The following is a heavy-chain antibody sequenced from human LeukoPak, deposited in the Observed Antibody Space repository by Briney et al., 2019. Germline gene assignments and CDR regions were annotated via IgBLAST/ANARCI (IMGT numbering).Heavy chain of an antibody. Sequence: GGSLRLSCAASGFSFSVFWMHWVRQAPGKGPVWVSRIKTDGSITNYADSVKGRFTISRDNAKNTLYLQMNSLRAEDTAVYYCARTYDYVWGSYGGGGFDYWGQGTLVTVSS. CDR1: GFSFSVFW. D-gene: IGHD3-16*01. J-gene: IGHJ4*02. CDR3: ARTYDYVWGSYGGGGFDY. CDR2: IKTDGSIT. V-gene: IGHV3-74*01.